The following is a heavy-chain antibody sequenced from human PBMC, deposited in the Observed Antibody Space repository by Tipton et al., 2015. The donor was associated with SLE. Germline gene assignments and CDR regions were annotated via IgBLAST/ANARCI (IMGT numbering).Heavy chain of an antibody. V-gene: IGHV4-59*11. CDR2: IYHSGST. D-gene: IGHD2-2*01. CDR3: ARGTTTSRLDI. Sequence: TLSLTCTVSGGSISSHYWSWIRQPPGKGLEWIGEIYHSGSTNYNPSLQSRVTISLDKSKNQFSLKLSSVTAADTAIYYCARGTTTSRLDIWGLGALVTVSS. J-gene: IGHJ4*02. CDR1: GGSISSHY.